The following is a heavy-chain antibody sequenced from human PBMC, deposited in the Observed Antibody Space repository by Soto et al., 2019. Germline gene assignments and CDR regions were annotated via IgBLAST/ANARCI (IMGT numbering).Heavy chain of an antibody. Sequence: VSLRLSFAASGFTFSTYSVTWVRQAPGKGLEWVSGISTSGSGTYYADSVKGRFTISRDNSKNTLYLQMHSLRAEDTAVYFCEKLGSYYYYGMDVWGQGTTVT. CDR3: EKLGSYYYYGMDV. CDR2: ISTSGSGT. J-gene: IGHJ6*02. D-gene: IGHD3-10*01. V-gene: IGHV3-23*01. CDR1: GFTFSTYS.